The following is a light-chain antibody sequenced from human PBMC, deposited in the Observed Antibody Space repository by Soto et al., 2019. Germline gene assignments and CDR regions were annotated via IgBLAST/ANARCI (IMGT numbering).Light chain of an antibody. CDR1: QSVSSSY. Sequence: EIVLTQSPGTLSLSPGERATLSCRASQSVSSSYLAWYQQKPGQAPRLLIYGTSSRATGIPDRFSGSGPATEFTLPISRLEPEDFAIYYCQQYGSSPVTFGQGTQLEIK. CDR3: QQYGSSPVT. CDR2: GTS. J-gene: IGKJ2*01. V-gene: IGKV3-20*01.